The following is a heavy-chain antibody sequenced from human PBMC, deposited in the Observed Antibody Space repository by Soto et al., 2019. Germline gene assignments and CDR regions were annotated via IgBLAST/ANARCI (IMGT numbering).Heavy chain of an antibody. CDR3: ARDVVVARKRNVGMDF. CDR2: MNPNSGNT. J-gene: IGHJ6*02. D-gene: IGHD2-15*01. CDR1: GYTFTSYD. V-gene: IGHV1-8*01. Sequence: ASVKVSCKASGYTFTSYDINWVRQATGQGLEWMGWMNPNSGNTDYAQKFQGRVTITRNTSMSTAYMELSSLRSEYTAVYYCARDVVVARKRNVGMDFWGQGTTVTVSS.